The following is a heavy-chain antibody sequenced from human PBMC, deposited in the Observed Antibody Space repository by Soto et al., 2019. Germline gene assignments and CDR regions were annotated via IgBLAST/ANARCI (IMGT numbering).Heavy chain of an antibody. CDR2: VSDGGGNV. J-gene: IGHJ4*02. CDR3: AKDFERSAFDH. V-gene: IGHV3-23*01. CDR1: GFTFSSFA. Sequence: PVGSLRLSCAASGFTFSSFAMHWVRQSPGRGLEWVSMVSDGGGNVYYADSVKGRFTISRDNYKDIVYLQISSLTSDDTAVYYCAKDFERSAFDHWGQGTPVTVSS. D-gene: IGHD3-3*01.